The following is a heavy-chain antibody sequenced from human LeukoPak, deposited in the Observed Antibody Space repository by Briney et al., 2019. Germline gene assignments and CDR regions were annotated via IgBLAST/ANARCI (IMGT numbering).Heavy chain of an antibody. J-gene: IGHJ4*02. CDR1: GGTFSSYA. CDR3: ARVKDGIAARPVNYFDY. Sequence: GASVKVSCKASGGTFSSYAISWVRQAPGQGLEWMGGIIPIFGTANYAQKFQGRVTITADESTSTAYMELSSLRSEDTAVYYCARVKDGIAARPVNYFDYWGQGTLVTVSS. D-gene: IGHD6-6*01. CDR2: IIPIFGTA. V-gene: IGHV1-69*13.